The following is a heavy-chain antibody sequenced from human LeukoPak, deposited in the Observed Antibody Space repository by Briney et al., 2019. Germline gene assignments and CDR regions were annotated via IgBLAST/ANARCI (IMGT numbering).Heavy chain of an antibody. J-gene: IGHJ3*02. D-gene: IGHD1-14*01. CDR3: ARELGGTKTGGFDI. V-gene: IGHV3-53*01. CDR1: GFTVSSNY. Sequence: GGSLRLSCAASGFTVSSNYMSWVRQAPGKGLEWVSVIYSGGSTYYADSVKGRFTISRDNSKNTLYLQMNSLRAEDTAVYYCARELGGTKTGGFDIWGQGTVVTVSS. CDR2: IYSGGST.